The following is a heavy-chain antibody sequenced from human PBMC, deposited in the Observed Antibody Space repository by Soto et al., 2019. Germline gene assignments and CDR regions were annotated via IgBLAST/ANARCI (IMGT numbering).Heavy chain of an antibody. V-gene: IGHV3-33*01. CDR2: IWNDGSKE. J-gene: IGHJ4*02. D-gene: IGHD2-21*01. CDR3: ARTSYCDKTGVFDY. Sequence: QVQVEESGGGVVQPGRSLRLSCAASGFIFSNYGMHWVRQAPGKGLEWVALIWNDGSKEYYVDSVKGRFTISRDNLKNTVSLQMNGLRVEDTAVYYCARTSYCDKTGVFDYWGQGTLVTVSS. CDR1: GFIFSNYG.